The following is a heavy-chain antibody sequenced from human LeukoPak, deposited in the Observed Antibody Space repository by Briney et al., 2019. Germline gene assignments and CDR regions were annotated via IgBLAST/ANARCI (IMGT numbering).Heavy chain of an antibody. CDR3: ARGPSRGVRQKNWFDP. Sequence: GASVKVSCKASGYTFTSYDINWVRLATGQGLEWMGWMNPNSGNTGYAQKFQGRVTITRNTSISTAYMELSSLRSEDTAVYYCARGPSRGVRQKNWFDPWGQGTLVTVSS. CDR2: MNPNSGNT. V-gene: IGHV1-8*01. J-gene: IGHJ5*02. D-gene: IGHD3-10*01. CDR1: GYTFTSYD.